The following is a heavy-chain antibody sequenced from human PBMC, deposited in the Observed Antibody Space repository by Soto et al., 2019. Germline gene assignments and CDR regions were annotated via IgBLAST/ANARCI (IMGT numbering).Heavy chain of an antibody. J-gene: IGHJ4*02. CDR1: GGSISSGGYY. Sequence: QVQLQESGPGLVKPSQTLSLTCTVSGGSISSGGYYWSWIRQHPGKGLEWIGYIYYSGSTYYNPSLTSRVTITVGTSTHQFSLKLSSLTAADPAVYYCARAGGIVGATAADYWGQGTLVTVAS. D-gene: IGHD1-26*01. CDR2: IYYSGST. V-gene: IGHV4-31*03. CDR3: ARAGGIVGATAADY.